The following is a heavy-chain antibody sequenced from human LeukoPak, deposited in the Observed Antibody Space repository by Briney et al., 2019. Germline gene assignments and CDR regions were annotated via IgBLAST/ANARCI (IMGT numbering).Heavy chain of an antibody. Sequence: SETLSLTCTVSGGSISSSSYYWGWIRQPPGKGLEWIGSIYYSGSTYYNPSLKSRVTISVDTSKNQFSLKLSSVTAADTAVYYCARVRQGIAAAGTGFDPWGQGTLVTVSS. CDR1: GGSISSSSYY. J-gene: IGHJ5*02. D-gene: IGHD6-13*01. V-gene: IGHV4-39*07. CDR3: ARVRQGIAAAGTGFDP. CDR2: IYYSGST.